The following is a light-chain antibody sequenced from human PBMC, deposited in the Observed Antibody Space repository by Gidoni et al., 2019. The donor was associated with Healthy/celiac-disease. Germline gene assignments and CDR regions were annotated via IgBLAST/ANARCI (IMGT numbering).Light chain of an antibody. CDR3: QSYDSSNVV. CDR1: SGSIASNY. Sequence: FMLTQPHPVSESPGKTVTISCTRSSGSIASNYVQWYQQRPGSAPTTVIYEDNQRPSGVPDRFSGSIDSSSNSASLTSSGLKTEDEADYYCQSYDSSNVVFGGGTKLTVL. J-gene: IGLJ2*01. CDR2: EDN. V-gene: IGLV6-57*03.